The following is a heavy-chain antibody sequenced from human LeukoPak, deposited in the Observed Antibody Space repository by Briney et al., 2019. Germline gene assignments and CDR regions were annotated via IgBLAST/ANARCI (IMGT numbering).Heavy chain of an antibody. CDR2: IYYSGST. CDR1: GGSISSYY. J-gene: IGHJ4*02. D-gene: IGHD5-18*01. CDR3: ARVGYSYLDYYFDY. V-gene: IGHV4-59*01. Sequence: SETLSLTCTVSGGSISSYYWSWIRQPPGKGLEWIGYIYYSGSTNYNPSLKSRATISVDTSKNQFSLKLSSVTAADTAVYYCARVGYSYLDYYFDYWGQGTLVTVSS.